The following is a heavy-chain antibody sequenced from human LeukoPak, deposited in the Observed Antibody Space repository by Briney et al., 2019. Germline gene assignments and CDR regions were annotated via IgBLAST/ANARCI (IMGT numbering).Heavy chain of an antibody. Sequence: ASVKVSCKASGYTFTGYYLHWVRQAPGQGLEWMGWINPDSGDTNYLQKFQGRVTMTRDTSISTAYMELSRLSSDDTAVYYCTREGVIGDGYNFFDYWGQGTLVTVSS. CDR3: TREGVIGDGYNFFDY. CDR1: GYTFTGYY. V-gene: IGHV1-2*02. CDR2: INPDSGDT. D-gene: IGHD5-24*01. J-gene: IGHJ4*02.